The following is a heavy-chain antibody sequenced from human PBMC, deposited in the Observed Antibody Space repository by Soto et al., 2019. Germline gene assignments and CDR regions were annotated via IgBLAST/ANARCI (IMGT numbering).Heavy chain of an antibody. V-gene: IGHV3-48*01. CDR3: ARRGSSWYAY. CDR2: ISSSSSTI. Sequence: EVPLVESGGGLVQPGGSLRLSCAASGFTFSSYSMNWVRQAPGKGLEWVSYISSSSSTIYYADSVKGRFTISRDNAKNSLYLQMNSLRAEDTAVYYCARRGSSWYAYWGQGTLVTVSS. D-gene: IGHD6-13*01. J-gene: IGHJ4*02. CDR1: GFTFSSYS.